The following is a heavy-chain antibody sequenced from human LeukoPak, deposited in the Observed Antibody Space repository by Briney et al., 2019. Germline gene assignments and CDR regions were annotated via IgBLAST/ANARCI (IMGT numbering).Heavy chain of an antibody. Sequence: PSQTLSLTCTVSGGSISSGGYYWSWIRQHPGKGLEWIGYTYYSGSTYYNPSLKSRVTISVDTSKNQFSLKLSSVTAADTAVYYCARDSEYYYGSGDARTLDYWGQGTLVTVSS. D-gene: IGHD3-10*01. J-gene: IGHJ4*02. CDR2: TYYSGST. CDR3: ARDSEYYYGSGDARTLDY. CDR1: GGSISSGGYY. V-gene: IGHV4-31*03.